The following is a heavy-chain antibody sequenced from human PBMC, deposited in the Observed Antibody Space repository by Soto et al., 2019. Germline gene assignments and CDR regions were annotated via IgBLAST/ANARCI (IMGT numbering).Heavy chain of an antibody. CDR1: GGSISSGGYY. CDR3: ARDLTSIADRRNKYYYYYGMDV. V-gene: IGHV4-31*03. CDR2: IYYSGST. Sequence: PSETLSLTCTVSGGSISSGGYYWSWIRQHPGKGLEWIGYIYYSGSTYYNPSLKSRVTISVDTSKNQFSLKLSSVTAADTAVYYCARDLTSIADRRNKYYYYYGMDVWGQGTTVTVS. J-gene: IGHJ6*02. D-gene: IGHD6-6*01.